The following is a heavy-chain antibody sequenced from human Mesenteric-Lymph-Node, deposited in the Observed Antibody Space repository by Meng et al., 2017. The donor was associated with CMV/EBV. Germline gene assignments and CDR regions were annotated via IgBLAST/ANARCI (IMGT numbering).Heavy chain of an antibody. V-gene: IGHV4-39*07. CDR2: IYYSGST. CDR3: ARGKGLNNWFDP. J-gene: IGHJ5*02. Sequence: GSLRLSCTVSGDAISNGDYCWGWIRQSPGKGLEWIGNIYYSGSTYYNPSLRSRVTISVDTSKGQFSLQLRSVTAADTAVYYCARGKGLNNWFDPWGQGTLVTVSS. CDR1: GDAISNGDYC.